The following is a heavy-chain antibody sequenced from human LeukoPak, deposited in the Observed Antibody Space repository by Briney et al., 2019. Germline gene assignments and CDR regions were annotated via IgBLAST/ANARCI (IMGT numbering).Heavy chain of an antibody. CDR1: GFTFSSYA. CDR2: ISSNGGST. V-gene: IGHV3-64*01. D-gene: IGHD1-7*01. Sequence: GGSLRLSCAASGFTFSSYAMHWVRQAPGKGLEYVSAISSNGGSTSYANSVKGRFTISRDNSKNTLYLQMSSLRAEDTAVYYCVKGRNWNLADAFDIWGQGTMVTVSS. J-gene: IGHJ3*02. CDR3: VKGRNWNLADAFDI.